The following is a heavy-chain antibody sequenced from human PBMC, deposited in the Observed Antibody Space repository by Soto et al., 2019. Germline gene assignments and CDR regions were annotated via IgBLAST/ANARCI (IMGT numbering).Heavy chain of an antibody. CDR2: IDSSGEK. CDR1: GLSITDSEMG. J-gene: IGHJ5*02. D-gene: IGHD6-19*01. CDR3: ARRHLAVAVSPWFDP. Sequence: QVTLKESGPVLVNPTEPLTLTCTVSGLSITDSEMGVSWIRQPPGQPLEWLAHIDSSGEKSYRTFMKSNPAISKNTSKSQRVLTMTNMDPADTATYYCARRHLAVAVSPWFDPWGQGIPVTVSS. V-gene: IGHV2-26*01.